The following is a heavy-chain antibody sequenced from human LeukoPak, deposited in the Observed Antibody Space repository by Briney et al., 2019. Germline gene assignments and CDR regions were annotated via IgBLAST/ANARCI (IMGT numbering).Heavy chain of an antibody. CDR3: ARKGLPDY. J-gene: IGHJ4*02. CDR1: GFTFSDYW. Sequence: GGSLRLSCVASGFTFSDYWMSWVRQPPGKGLEWVANIKQDGSDEYYVDSVKGRFTISRDNAKNSLYLQMNSLRAEDTAVYYCARKGLPDYWGQGTLVTVSS. V-gene: IGHV3-7*01. CDR2: IKQDGSDE.